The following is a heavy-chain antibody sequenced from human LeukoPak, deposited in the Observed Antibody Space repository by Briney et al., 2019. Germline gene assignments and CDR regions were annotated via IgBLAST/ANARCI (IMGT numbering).Heavy chain of an antibody. D-gene: IGHD2-2*02. Sequence: GGSLRLSFAASGFTFSSYAMHWVRQAPGKGLEYVSAISSNGGSTYYANSVKGGFTISRDNSKNTLYLQMGSLRAEDMAVYYCARGPGLTSHIVVVPAAIPLNYYYYMDVWGKGTTVTVSS. V-gene: IGHV3-64*01. CDR1: GFTFSSYA. CDR2: ISSNGGST. CDR3: ARGPGLTSHIVVVPAAIPLNYYYYMDV. J-gene: IGHJ6*03.